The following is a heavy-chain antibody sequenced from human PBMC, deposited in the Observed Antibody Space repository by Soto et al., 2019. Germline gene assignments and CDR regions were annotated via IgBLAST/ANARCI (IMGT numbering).Heavy chain of an antibody. D-gene: IGHD3-3*01. CDR1: GGTFSSYA. CDR2: MNPNSGNT. Sequence: ASVKVSCKASGGTFSSYAISWVRQATGQGLEWMGWMNPNSGNTGYAQKFQGRVTMTRNTSISTAYMELSSLRSEDTAVYYCARVLSWASYYDFWSGYYNYYYYGMDVWGQGTTVTVS. V-gene: IGHV1-8*02. CDR3: ARVLSWASYYDFWSGYYNYYYYGMDV. J-gene: IGHJ6*02.